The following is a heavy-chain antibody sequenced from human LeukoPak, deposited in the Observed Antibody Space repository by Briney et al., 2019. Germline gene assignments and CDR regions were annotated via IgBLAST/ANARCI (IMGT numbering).Heavy chain of an antibody. CDR1: GITVSSNY. CDR2: IYSGGTT. Sequence: PGGSLRLSCAASGITVSSNYMSWVRQAPGKGLDWVSVIYSGGTTYYADSVKGRFTISRDSSKNTLYLQMNSLRAEDTAVYYCARRGDCSSTSCLFFDYSGRGTLVTVSS. CDR3: ARRGDCSSTSCLFFDY. D-gene: IGHD2-2*01. V-gene: IGHV3-66*02. J-gene: IGHJ4*02.